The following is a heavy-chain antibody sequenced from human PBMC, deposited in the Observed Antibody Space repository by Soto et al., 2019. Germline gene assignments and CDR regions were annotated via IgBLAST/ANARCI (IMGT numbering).Heavy chain of an antibody. D-gene: IGHD3-3*01. CDR1: GGSISSYY. V-gene: IGHV4-59*08. CDR2: INYSGST. CDR3: ARHVNRGAIFDY. Sequence: QVQLQESGPGLVKPSETLSLTCTVSGGSISSYYWSWIRQPPGKGLEWIGYINYSGSTTYNPSLRSRGTISVDTSKTQLSLKLSSVTAADTAVYYCARHVNRGAIFDYWGQGTLVTVSS. J-gene: IGHJ4*02.